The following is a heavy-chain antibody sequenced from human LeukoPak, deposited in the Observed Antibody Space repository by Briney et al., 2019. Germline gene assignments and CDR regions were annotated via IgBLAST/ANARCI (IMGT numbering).Heavy chain of an antibody. D-gene: IGHD2-15*01. CDR2: IKKDGSPN. Sequence: PGGSLRLSCAASGFTFSDYYMSWIRQAPGKGLEWVANIKKDGSPNYYVDSVKGRFTISKDNAKNSLYLQMNSLRAEDTAVYYCATENYGSLAGWGQGTLVTVSS. CDR3: ATENYGSLAG. J-gene: IGHJ4*02. V-gene: IGHV3-7*01. CDR1: GFTFSDYY.